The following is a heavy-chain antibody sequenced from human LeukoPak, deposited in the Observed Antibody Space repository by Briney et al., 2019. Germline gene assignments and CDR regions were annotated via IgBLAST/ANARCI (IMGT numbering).Heavy chain of an antibody. CDR1: GFTFSSYS. CDR3: ARGASVVGGSDNAFDI. CDR2: ISTSSIYI. J-gene: IGHJ3*02. V-gene: IGHV3-21*01. D-gene: IGHD2-21*01. Sequence: NPGGSLRLSCAASGFTFSSYSMNWVRQAPGKGLEWVSSISTSSIYIYYADSVKGRFTISRDNAKKSVHLQMNSLRAEDTAVYYCARGASVVGGSDNAFDIWGQGTMVTVSS.